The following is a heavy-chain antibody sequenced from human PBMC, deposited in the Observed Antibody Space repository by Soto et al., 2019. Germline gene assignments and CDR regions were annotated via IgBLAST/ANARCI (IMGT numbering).Heavy chain of an antibody. CDR1: GFTFGDYA. D-gene: IGHD6-19*01. Sequence: GGSLRLSCTASGFTFGDYAMSWFRQAPGKGLEWVGFIRSKAYGGTTEYAASVKGRFTISRDDSKSIAYLQMNSLKTEDTAVYYCTVAVAGTIDYYYGMDVWGQGTTVTVSS. V-gene: IGHV3-49*03. CDR2: IRSKAYGGTT. J-gene: IGHJ6*02. CDR3: TVAVAGTIDYYYGMDV.